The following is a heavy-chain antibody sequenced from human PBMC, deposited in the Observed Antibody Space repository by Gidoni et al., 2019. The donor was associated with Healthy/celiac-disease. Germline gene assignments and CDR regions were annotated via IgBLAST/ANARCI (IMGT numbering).Heavy chain of an antibody. CDR2: INPNSGGT. CDR1: GYTFTGYY. V-gene: IGHV1-2*04. J-gene: IGHJ3*02. Sequence: QLQLVQSGAKVKKPGSSVTVSCKASGYTFTGYYMHWVRQAPGQGLEWMGWINPNSGGTNYAQKFQGWVTMTRDTSISTAYMELSRLRSDDTAVYYCARAPPNYYDSSGYAKRGAFDIWGQGTMVTVSS. D-gene: IGHD3-22*01. CDR3: ARAPPNYYDSSGYAKRGAFDI.